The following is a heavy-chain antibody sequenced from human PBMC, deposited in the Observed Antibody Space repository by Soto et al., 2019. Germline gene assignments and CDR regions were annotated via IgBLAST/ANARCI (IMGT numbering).Heavy chain of an antibody. CDR3: TSFEYSSSGGYFAY. D-gene: IGHD6-6*01. J-gene: IGHJ4*02. V-gene: IGHV3-73*02. CDR2: IRSKANSYAT. Sequence: EVQLVESGGGLVRPGGSLKLSCAASGFTFSGSAMHWVRQASGKGLEWVGRIRSKANSYATAYAASVKGRFTISRDDSKNTAYLQMNSLKTEDTAVYYCTSFEYSSSGGYFAYWGQGTLVTVSS. CDR1: GFTFSGSA.